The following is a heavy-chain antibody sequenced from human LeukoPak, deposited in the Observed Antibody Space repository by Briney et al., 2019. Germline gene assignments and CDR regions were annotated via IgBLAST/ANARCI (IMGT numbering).Heavy chain of an antibody. D-gene: IGHD3-22*01. J-gene: IGHJ4*02. CDR1: GFTFSSYA. CDR3: ATPHYDSSGYYNY. Sequence: GSLRLSCAASGFTFSSYAMSWVRQAPGKGLEWIGEINHSGSTNYNPSLKSRVTISVDTSKNQFSLKLSSVTAADTAVYYCATPHYDSSGYYNYWGQGTLVTVSS. CDR2: INHSGST. V-gene: IGHV4-34*08.